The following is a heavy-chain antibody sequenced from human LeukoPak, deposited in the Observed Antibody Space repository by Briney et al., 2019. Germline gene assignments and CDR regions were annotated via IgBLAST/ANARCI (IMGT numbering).Heavy chain of an antibody. V-gene: IGHV1-69*05. CDR3: ARSPAIAAADAFDI. CDR1: GGTFSSYA. J-gene: IGHJ3*02. Sequence: SVKVSCKASGGTFSSYAISWVRQAPGQGLEWMGGIIPIFGTANYAQKFQGRVTITTDESTSTAYMELNSLRSEDTAVYYCARSPAIAAADAFDIWGQGTMVTVSS. D-gene: IGHD6-13*01. CDR2: IIPIFGTA.